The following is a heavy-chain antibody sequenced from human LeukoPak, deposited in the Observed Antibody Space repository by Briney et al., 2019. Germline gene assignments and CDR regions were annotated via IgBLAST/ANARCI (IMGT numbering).Heavy chain of an antibody. CDR3: ARGGHYYDSSGYYYGVYYFDY. CDR1: GYSISSGYY. Sequence: SETLSLTCAVSGYSISSGYYWGWIRQPPGKGLEWIGSIYHSGSTYYNPPLKSRVTISVDTSKNQFSLKLSSVTVADTAVYYCARGGHYYDSSGYYYGVYYFDYWGQGTLVTVSS. CDR2: IYHSGST. J-gene: IGHJ4*02. D-gene: IGHD3-22*01. V-gene: IGHV4-38-2*01.